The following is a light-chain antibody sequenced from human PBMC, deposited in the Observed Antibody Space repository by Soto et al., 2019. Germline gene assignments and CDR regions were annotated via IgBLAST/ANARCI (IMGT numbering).Light chain of an antibody. CDR3: SSFTGSNYV. Sequence: SELSRPASESRSRRRSHPISSTGTISDVGGYNFVSWYQQYPGKAPKLMICDVSNRPSGVSNRFSGSKSGNTASLTISGLQAEDEADYYCSSFTGSNYVFGTGTKVTVL. J-gene: IGLJ1*01. CDR1: ISDVGGYNF. V-gene: IGLV2-14*03. CDR2: DVS.